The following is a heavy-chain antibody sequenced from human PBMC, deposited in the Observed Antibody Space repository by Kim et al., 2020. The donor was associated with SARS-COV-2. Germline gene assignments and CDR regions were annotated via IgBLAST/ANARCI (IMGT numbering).Heavy chain of an antibody. D-gene: IGHD2-15*01. Sequence: GGSLRLSCAASGFTFSSYAMSWVRRAPGKGLEWVSVIYSGYSSTYYADSVKGRFTISRDNSKNTLYLQMNSLRADDTAVYYCAKGLGYCSGGSCYSVDPYWGQGTLVTVSS. V-gene: IGHV3-23*03. CDR2: IYSGYSST. J-gene: IGHJ4*02. CDR3: AKGLGYCSGGSCYSVDPY. CDR1: GFTFSSYA.